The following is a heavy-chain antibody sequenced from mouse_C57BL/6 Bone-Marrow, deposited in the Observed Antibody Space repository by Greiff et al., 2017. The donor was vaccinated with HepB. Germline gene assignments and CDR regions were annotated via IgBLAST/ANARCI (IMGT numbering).Heavy chain of an antibody. CDR2: IYPGGGYT. V-gene: IGHV1-63*01. J-gene: IGHJ4*01. D-gene: IGHD2-4*01. CDR1: GYTFTNYW. CDR3: ARGGLRRGDYYAMDY. Sequence: QVQLQQSGAELVRPGTSVKMSCKASGYTFTNYWIGWAKQRPGHGLEWIGDIYPGGGYTNYNEKFKGKATLTADKSSSTAYMQFSSLTSEDSAIYYCARGGLRRGDYYAMDYWGQGTSVTVSS.